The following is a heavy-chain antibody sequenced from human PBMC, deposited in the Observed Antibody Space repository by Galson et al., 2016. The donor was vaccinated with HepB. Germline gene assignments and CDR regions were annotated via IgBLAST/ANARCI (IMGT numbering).Heavy chain of an antibody. V-gene: IGHV3-74*01. D-gene: IGHD6-6*01. Sequence: SLRLSCAASGFSFNSYWMLWVRQAPGKGLVFVSRINGDERTTNYADSVKGRFTISRGNAKNTLYLQMNSLRAEDTAMYYCVRYITSSGSAVDPWGQGTLVSVSS. J-gene: IGHJ5*02. CDR2: INGDERTT. CDR3: VRYITSSGSAVDP. CDR1: GFSFNSYW.